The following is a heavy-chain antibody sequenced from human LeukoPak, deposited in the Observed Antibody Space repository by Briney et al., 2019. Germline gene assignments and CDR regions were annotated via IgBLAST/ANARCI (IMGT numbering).Heavy chain of an antibody. V-gene: IGHV3-15*07. CDR3: TTGTTYYYDSSGYLVY. CDR1: RFIFSSYA. Sequence: GGSLRLSCAASRFIFSSYAMNWVRQAPGKGLEWVGRIKSKTDGGTTDYAATVKGRFTISRDDSKNTLYLQMNSLKTEDTAVYYCTTGTTYYYDSSGYLVYWGRGTLVTVSS. CDR2: IKSKTDGGTT. D-gene: IGHD3-22*01. J-gene: IGHJ4*02.